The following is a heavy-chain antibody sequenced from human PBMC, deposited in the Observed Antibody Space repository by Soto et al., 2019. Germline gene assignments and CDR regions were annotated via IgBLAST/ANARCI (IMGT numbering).Heavy chain of an antibody. CDR3: ASPNYYGSGSPHAFDI. D-gene: IGHD3-10*01. CDR1: GGSISSGGYS. V-gene: IGHV4-30-2*01. Sequence: SETLSLTCAVSGGSISSGGYSWSWIRQPPGKGLEWIGYIYHSGSTYYNPSLKSRVTISVDRSKNQFSLKLSSVTAADTAVYYCASPNYYGSGSPHAFDIWGQGTMV. J-gene: IGHJ3*02. CDR2: IYHSGST.